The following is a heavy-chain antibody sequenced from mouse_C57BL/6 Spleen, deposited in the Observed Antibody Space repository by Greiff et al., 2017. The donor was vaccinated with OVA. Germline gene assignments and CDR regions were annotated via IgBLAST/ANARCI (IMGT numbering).Heavy chain of an antibody. CDR3: ASYDGYQAWFAY. D-gene: IGHD2-3*01. J-gene: IGHJ3*01. CDR1: GYTFTSYW. CDR2: IDPNSGGT. Sequence: QQSCKASGYTFTSYWMHWVKQRPGRGLEWIGRIDPNSGGTKYNEKFKSKATLTVDKPSSTAYMQLSSLTSEDSAVYYCASYDGYQAWFAYWGQGTLVTVSA. V-gene: IGHV1-72*01.